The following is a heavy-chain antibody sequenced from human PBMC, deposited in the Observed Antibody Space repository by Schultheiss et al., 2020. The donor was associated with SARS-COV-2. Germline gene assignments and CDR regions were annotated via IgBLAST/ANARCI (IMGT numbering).Heavy chain of an antibody. J-gene: IGHJ5*02. CDR1: GGSISSGGYY. D-gene: IGHD1-26*01. Sequence: SETLSLTCTVSGGSISSGGYYWSWIRQHPGKGLEWIGYIYYSGSTYYNPSLKSRIFISVATSKNQFSLKLSSVTAADTAVYYCARHVEWELSNQVYNWFDPWGQGTLVTVSS. CDR3: ARHVEWELSNQVYNWFDP. CDR2: IYYSGST. V-gene: IGHV4-31*03.